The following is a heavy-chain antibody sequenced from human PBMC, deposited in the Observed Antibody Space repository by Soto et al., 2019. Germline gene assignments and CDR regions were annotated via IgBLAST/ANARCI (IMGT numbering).Heavy chain of an antibody. Sequence: GGSLRLSCAASGFTFSSYAMSWVRQAPGRGLEWVSAISGSGGSTYYADSVKGRFTISRDNSKNTLYLQMNSLRAEDTAVYYCAECPITTGGSGYWGQGTLVTVSS. J-gene: IGHJ4*02. CDR2: ISGSGGST. CDR3: AECPITTGGSGY. V-gene: IGHV3-23*01. D-gene: IGHD2-2*01. CDR1: GFTFSSYA.